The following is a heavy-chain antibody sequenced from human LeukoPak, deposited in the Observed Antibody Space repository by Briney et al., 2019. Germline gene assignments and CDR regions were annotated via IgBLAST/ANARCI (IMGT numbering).Heavy chain of an antibody. Sequence: GASVKVSCKASGGTFSSYAISWVRQAPGQRLEWMGWINAGNGNTKYSQKFQGRVTITRDTSASTAYMELSSLISEDTAVYYCARESVAGTGFDYWGQGTLVTVSS. D-gene: IGHD6-19*01. V-gene: IGHV1-3*01. CDR2: INAGNGNT. CDR1: GGTFSSYA. CDR3: ARESVAGTGFDY. J-gene: IGHJ4*02.